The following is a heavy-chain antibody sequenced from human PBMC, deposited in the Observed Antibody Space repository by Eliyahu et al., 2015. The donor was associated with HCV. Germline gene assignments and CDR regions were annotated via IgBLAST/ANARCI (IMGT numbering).Heavy chain of an antibody. CDR3: ARGCNSDSCAGLFQH. V-gene: IGHV1-69*01. CDR2: IIPSSAIT. J-gene: IGHJ1*01. Sequence: QVXLVQXGAEVKXPGSSVKXSCKASGGTFSSDAXSWVRQSPGXGLEWMGAIIPSSAITTYAQKFEGRVTLTADEFTSTAFMDLSILTSDDTAVYFCARGCNSDSCAGLFQHWGQGTLVTVSS. CDR1: GGTFSSDA. D-gene: IGHD2-21*02.